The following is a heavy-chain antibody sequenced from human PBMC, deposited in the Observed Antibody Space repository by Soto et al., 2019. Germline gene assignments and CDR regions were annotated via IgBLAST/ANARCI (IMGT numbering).Heavy chain of an antibody. CDR2: ISAYNGNT. D-gene: IGHD2-15*01. CDR3: ARSGYCSGGSCYGDYYYMDV. J-gene: IGHJ6*03. CDR1: GYTFTSYG. V-gene: IGHV1-18*01. Sequence: QVQLVQSGAEVKKPGASVKVSCKASGYTFTSYGISWVRQAPGRGLEGMGWISAYNGNTNYAQKLQGRVTMTTDTSTSTAYMELRSLRSDDTAVYYCARSGYCSGGSCYGDYYYMDVWGKGTTVTVSS.